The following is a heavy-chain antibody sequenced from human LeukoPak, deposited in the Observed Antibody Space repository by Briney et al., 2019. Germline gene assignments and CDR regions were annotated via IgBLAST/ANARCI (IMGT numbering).Heavy chain of an antibody. V-gene: IGHV3-23*01. CDR3: ARDPPRDSWLNDAFDI. CDR2: ITNNNGKT. D-gene: IGHD5-12*01. CDR1: GFAVGRFA. Sequence: PGGSLRLSCVASGFAVGRFAMSWVRQVPGQGLEWLSSITNNNGKTYYADSVKGRFIISRDESENTVFLQMNSLRAEDTAVYYCARDPPRDSWLNDAFDIWGQGTMVTVSS. J-gene: IGHJ3*02.